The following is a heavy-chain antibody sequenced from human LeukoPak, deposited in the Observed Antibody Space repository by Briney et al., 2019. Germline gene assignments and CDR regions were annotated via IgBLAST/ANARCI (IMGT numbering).Heavy chain of an antibody. Sequence: PSETLSLTCTVSGGSISTYYWSWIRQSPGKGLEWIGYINYSGSTIYNPSLQSRVTISVGTSKNQFSLKLSSVAAAETAVYHCAREGRYRYGYNEYHSYMDIWGKGTTVTVSS. J-gene: IGHJ6*03. D-gene: IGHD5-18*01. CDR3: AREGRYRYGYNEYHSYMDI. V-gene: IGHV4-59*01. CDR1: GGSISTYY. CDR2: INYSGST.